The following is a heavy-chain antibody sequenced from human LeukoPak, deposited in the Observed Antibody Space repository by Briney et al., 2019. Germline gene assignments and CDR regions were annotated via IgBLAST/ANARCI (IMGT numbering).Heavy chain of an antibody. J-gene: IGHJ6*02. CDR3: AEILTPDYDFLPGYNPNVFYYGMDV. D-gene: IGHD3/OR15-3a*01. V-gene: IGHV3-23*01. CDR2: ISGSATSH. Sequence: PGGSLRLSCVASGIIFSNYGMSWVRQAPGKGLEWVSSISGSATSHLYAESVEGRFTISRDNSDNTLYLQMKSLRAEDTAVYYCAEILTPDYDFLPGYNPNVFYYGMDVWGQGTTVAVSS. CDR1: GIIFSNYG.